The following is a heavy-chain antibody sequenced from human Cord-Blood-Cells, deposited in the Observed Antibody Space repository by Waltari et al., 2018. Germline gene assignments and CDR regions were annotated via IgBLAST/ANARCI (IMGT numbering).Heavy chain of an antibody. CDR2: SNHSGST. CDR3: ADLNYYDSSGYYWFDP. J-gene: IGHJ5*02. CDR1: GGSFSGYY. V-gene: IGHV4-34*01. D-gene: IGHD3-22*01. Sequence: QVQLQQWGAGLLKPSETLSLTCAVYGGSFSGYYWSWIRQPPGKGLEWIGESNHSGSTNYNPSLKSRVTISVDTSKNQFSLKLSSVTAADTAVYYCADLNYYDSSGYYWFDPWGQGTLVTVSS.